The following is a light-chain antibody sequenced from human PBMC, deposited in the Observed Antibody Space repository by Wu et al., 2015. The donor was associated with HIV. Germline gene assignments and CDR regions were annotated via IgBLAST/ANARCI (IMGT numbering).Light chain of an antibody. J-gene: IGKJ2*01. Sequence: EIVMTQSPVILSVSPGERATLACRASHNINSDLAWYQQKPGQTPRLLIYGASNRAAGVPARFSGGGSGTEFTLTITNMRSEDFAVYYCQQYRLWYTFGQGTKLEIK. CDR3: QQYRLWYT. V-gene: IGKV3-15*01. CDR2: GAS. CDR1: HNINSD.